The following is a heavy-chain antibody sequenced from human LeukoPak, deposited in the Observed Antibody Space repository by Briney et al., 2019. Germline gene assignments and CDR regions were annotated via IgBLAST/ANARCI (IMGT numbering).Heavy chain of an antibody. J-gene: IGHJ4*02. CDR1: GFTFSNYW. CDR3: VRDGGVSGYNLLDY. CDR2: INQGGSEE. V-gene: IGHV3-7*01. Sequence: PGGSLRLSCAASGFTFSNYWMTWVRQAPGKGLEWVAHINQGGSEEHYMDSVKARFTVSRDNAKNSLSLQMNSLRAEDTAVYYCVRDGGVSGYNLLDYWGQGTLVTVSS. D-gene: IGHD5-24*01.